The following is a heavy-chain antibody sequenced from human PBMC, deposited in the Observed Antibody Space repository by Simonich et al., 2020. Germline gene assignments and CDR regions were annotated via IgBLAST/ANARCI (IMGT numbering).Heavy chain of an antibody. CDR2: ISSSSSYI. V-gene: IGHV3-21*01. CDR1: GFTFSSYS. D-gene: IGHD6-13*01. J-gene: IGHJ4*02. Sequence: EVQLVESGGGLVKPGGSLRLSCAASGFTFSSYSMNWVRQAPGKGLEWVYAISSSSSYIYYADSVKGRFTISRDNAKNSLYLQMNSLRAEDTAVYYCARARGDSSSWYFDYWGQGTLVTVSS. CDR3: ARARGDSSSWYFDY.